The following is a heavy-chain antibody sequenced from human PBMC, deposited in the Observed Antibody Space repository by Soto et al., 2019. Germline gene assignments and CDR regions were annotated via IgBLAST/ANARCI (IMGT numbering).Heavy chain of an antibody. V-gene: IGHV4-34*01. D-gene: IGHD3-3*01. CDR1: GGSFSGYY. CDR2: INHSGST. Sequence: SETLSLTCAVYGGSFSGYYWSWIRQPPGKGLEWIGEINHSGSTNYNPSLKSRVTISVDTSKNQFSLKLSSVTAADTAVYYCARELLNYDFWSGYALGAGYYYYMDVWGKGTTVT. J-gene: IGHJ6*03. CDR3: ARELLNYDFWSGYALGAGYYYYMDV.